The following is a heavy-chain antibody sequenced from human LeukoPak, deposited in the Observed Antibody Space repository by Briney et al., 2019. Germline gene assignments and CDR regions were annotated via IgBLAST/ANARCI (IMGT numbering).Heavy chain of an antibody. CDR3: ARHKAVAITYFDH. Sequence: QAGGSLRLSCATSGFTFGDYAMSWVRQAPGKGLEWVGFIRSKTYGATTEYATSVKGRFTISRDDSKSIAYLQMNGLETEDTAFYYCARHKAVAITYFDHWGQGTLVTVSS. CDR2: IRSKTYGATT. CDR1: GFTFGDYA. V-gene: IGHV3-49*04. J-gene: IGHJ4*02. D-gene: IGHD6-19*01.